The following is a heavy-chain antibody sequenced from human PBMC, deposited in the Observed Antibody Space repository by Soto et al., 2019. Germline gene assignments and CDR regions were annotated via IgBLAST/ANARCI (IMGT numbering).Heavy chain of an antibody. CDR3: ARDQDPMAYYYYGMDV. V-gene: IGHV3-11*05. CDR1: GFTFSDYY. CDR2: ISSSSSYT. D-gene: IGHD3-10*01. Sequence: QVQLVESGGGLVKSGGSLRLSCAASGFTFSDYYMSWIRQAPGKGLEWVSYISSSSSYTNYADSVKGRFTISRDNAKNSLYLQMNSLRAEDTAVYYCARDQDPMAYYYYGMDVWGQGTTVTVSS. J-gene: IGHJ6*02.